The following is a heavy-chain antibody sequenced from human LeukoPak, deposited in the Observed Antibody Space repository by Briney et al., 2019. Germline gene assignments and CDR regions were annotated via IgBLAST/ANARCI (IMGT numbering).Heavy chain of an antibody. Sequence: GGSLRLSCAASGFAFRDYYMSWIRQAPGKGLEWISYITITGSVIQYSDSVKGRFTTSRDNAKNSLYLQMNSLRAEDTAVYYCARGGWSRGWFAPWGQGTLVTVSS. V-gene: IGHV3-11*01. CDR3: ARGGWSRGWFAP. CDR1: GFAFRDYY. D-gene: IGHD6-19*01. CDR2: ITITGSVI. J-gene: IGHJ5*02.